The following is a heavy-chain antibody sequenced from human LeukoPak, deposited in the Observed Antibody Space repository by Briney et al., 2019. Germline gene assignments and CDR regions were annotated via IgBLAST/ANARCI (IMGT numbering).Heavy chain of an antibody. CDR2: ISSSSSYI. V-gene: IGHV3-21*01. CDR3: AALSYYDFWSGYYVRDDY. J-gene: IGHJ4*02. CDR1: GFTFSSYS. Sequence: PGVSLRLSCAASGFTFSSYSMNWVRQAPGKGLEWVSSISSSSSYIYYADSVKGRFTISRDNAKNSLYLQMNSLRAEDTAVYYCAALSYYDFWSGYYVRDDYWGQGTLVTVSS. D-gene: IGHD3-3*01.